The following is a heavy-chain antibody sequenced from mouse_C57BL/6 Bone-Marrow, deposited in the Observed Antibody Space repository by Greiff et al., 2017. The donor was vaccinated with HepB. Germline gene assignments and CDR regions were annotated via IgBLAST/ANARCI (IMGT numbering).Heavy chain of an antibody. CDR1: GYTFTSYW. V-gene: IGHV1-5*01. CDR2: IYPGNSDT. CDR3: TRRSYYAAWFAY. J-gene: IGHJ3*01. D-gene: IGHD1-1*01. Sequence: VQLQQSGTVLARPGASVKMSCKTSGYTFTSYWMHWVKQRPGQGLEWIGAIYPGNSDTSYNQKFKGKAKLTAVTSASTAYMELSSLTNEDSAVYYCTRRSYYAAWFAYWGQGTLVTVSA.